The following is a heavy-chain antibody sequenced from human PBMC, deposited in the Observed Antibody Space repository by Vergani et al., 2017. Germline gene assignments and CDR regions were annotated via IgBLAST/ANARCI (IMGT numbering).Heavy chain of an antibody. V-gene: IGHV4-61*02. J-gene: IGHJ4*02. CDR3: ARSWPYCTSGSCPAI. Sequence: QVKLQESGPGLLKPSQTLSLTCTVSGESIRSGSHYWSWIRQPAGKGPEWIGHIHTGGSTDLNPSFKSRVSISVDTSKSQFSLKLNSVTVAATAVYYCARSWPYCTSGSCPAIWGQGTLVTVSS. CDR1: GESIRSGSHY. D-gene: IGHD2-15*01. CDR2: IHTGGST.